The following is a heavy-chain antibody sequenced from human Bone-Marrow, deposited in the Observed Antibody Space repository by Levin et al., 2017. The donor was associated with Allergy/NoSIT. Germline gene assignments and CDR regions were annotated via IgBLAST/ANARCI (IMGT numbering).Heavy chain of an antibody. CDR1: GFTFGDYA. V-gene: IGHV3-49*03. J-gene: IGHJ4*02. D-gene: IGHD3-22*01. Sequence: GGSLRLSCTASGFTFGDYAMSWFRQAPGKGLEWVGFIRSKAYGGTTEYAASVKGRFTISRDDSKSIAYLQMNSLKTEDTAVYYCTRVLPLLPYYDSSGYYPSHFDYWGQGTLVTVSS. CDR2: IRSKAYGGTT. CDR3: TRVLPLLPYYDSSGYYPSHFDY.